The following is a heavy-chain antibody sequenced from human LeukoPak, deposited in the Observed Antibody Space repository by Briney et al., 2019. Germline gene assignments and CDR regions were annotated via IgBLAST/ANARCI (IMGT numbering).Heavy chain of an antibody. J-gene: IGHJ4*02. Sequence: PGGSLRLSCAASGFTFSSYAMSWVRQAPGKGLEWVSAISGSGGSTYYADSVKGRFTISRDNGKTELYLQMNSLGAEDTAVYYCAVKGGYNDWDAPFDFWGQGTLVTVSS. CDR2: ISGSGGST. V-gene: IGHV3-23*01. CDR1: GFTFSSYA. D-gene: IGHD5-12*01. CDR3: AVKGGYNDWDAPFDF.